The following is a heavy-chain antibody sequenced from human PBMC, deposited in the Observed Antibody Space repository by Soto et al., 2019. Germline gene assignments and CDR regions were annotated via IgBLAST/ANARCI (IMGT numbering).Heavy chain of an antibody. J-gene: IGHJ4*02. CDR1: GFTFSDYY. D-gene: IGHD1-20*01. Sequence: QVQLVESGGGLVKPGGSLRLSCAASGFTFSDYYMSWIRQAPGKGLEWVSYISSSSSYTNYADSVKGRFTISRDNAKNLLYVQMNSMRAEDTAIYYCARRLGMVDYWGQGTLVTVSS. CDR3: ARRLGMVDY. CDR2: ISSSSSYT. V-gene: IGHV3-11*05.